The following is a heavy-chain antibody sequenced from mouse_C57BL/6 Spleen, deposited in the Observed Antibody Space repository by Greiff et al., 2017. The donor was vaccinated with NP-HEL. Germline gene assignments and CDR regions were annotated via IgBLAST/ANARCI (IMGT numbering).Heavy chain of an antibody. CDR3: ARLLTGTANYFDY. J-gene: IGHJ2*01. Sequence: QVQLKQSGAELVKPGASVKISCKASGYAFSSYWMNWVKQRPGKGLEWIGQIYPGDGDTNYNGKFKGKATLTADKSSSTAYMQLSSLTSEDSAVYFCARLLTGTANYFDYWGQGTTLTVSS. D-gene: IGHD4-1*01. CDR2: IYPGDGDT. CDR1: GYAFSSYW. V-gene: IGHV1-80*01.